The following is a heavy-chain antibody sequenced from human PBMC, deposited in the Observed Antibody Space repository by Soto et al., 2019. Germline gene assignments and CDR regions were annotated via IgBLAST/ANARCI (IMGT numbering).Heavy chain of an antibody. V-gene: IGHV4-31*03. D-gene: IGHD6-6*01. Sequence: QVQLQESGPGLVKPSQTLSLTCTVSGGSISSGGYYWSWIRQHPGKGLEWIGYIYYSGSTYYNPSLSSRVTIPLDTSKHPCSLKLSSVTAADTAVYYCARTSIAARRGVGWYFDLWGRGTLVTVSS. CDR1: GGSISSGGYY. J-gene: IGHJ2*01. CDR3: ARTSIAARRGVGWYFDL. CDR2: IYYSGST.